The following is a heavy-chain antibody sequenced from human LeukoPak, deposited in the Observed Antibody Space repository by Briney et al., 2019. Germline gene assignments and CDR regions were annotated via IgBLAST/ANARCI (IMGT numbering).Heavy chain of an antibody. CDR3: ARGQPNFWSGYYTGQWFDP. V-gene: IGHV3-74*01. Sequence: PGGSLRLSCAASGFTFSSYWMHWVRQAPGKGLVWVSHINSDGSSTTYADSVKGRFTISRDNAKNTLHLQMNSLRAEDTAVYYCARGQPNFWSGYYTGQWFDPWGQGTLVTVSS. CDR2: INSDGSST. CDR1: GFTFSSYW. J-gene: IGHJ5*02. D-gene: IGHD3-3*01.